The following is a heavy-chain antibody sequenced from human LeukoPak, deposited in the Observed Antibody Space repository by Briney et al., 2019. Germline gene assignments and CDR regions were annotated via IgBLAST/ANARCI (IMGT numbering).Heavy chain of an antibody. CDR2: IRYDGSNK. Sequence: PGGSLRLSCAASGFTFSSYGMHWVRQAPGKGLEWVAFIRYDGSNKYYADSVKGRFTISRGNSKNTLYLQMNSLRAEDTAVYYCAKDLSQMGTSSGFDYWGQGTLVTVSS. V-gene: IGHV3-30*02. CDR1: GFTFSSYG. J-gene: IGHJ4*02. CDR3: AKDLSQMGTSSGFDY. D-gene: IGHD5-24*01.